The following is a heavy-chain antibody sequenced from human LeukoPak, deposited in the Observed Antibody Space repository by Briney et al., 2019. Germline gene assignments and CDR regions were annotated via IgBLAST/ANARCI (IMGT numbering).Heavy chain of an antibody. CDR2: INPNSGGT. D-gene: IGHD1-26*01. Sequence: GASVKVSCKASGYTFTGYYMHWVRQAPGQGLEWMGWINPNSGGTNYAQKFQGRVTMTRDTSISTAYMELSRLRSDDTAVYYCARVRARSITGGGGTTTISALAYWGQGTLVTVSS. CDR3: ARVRARSITGGGGTTTISALAY. J-gene: IGHJ4*02. V-gene: IGHV1-2*02. CDR1: GYTFTGYY.